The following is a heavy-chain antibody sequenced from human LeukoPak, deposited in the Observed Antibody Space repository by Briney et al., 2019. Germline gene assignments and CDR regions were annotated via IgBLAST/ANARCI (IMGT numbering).Heavy chain of an antibody. CDR2: IYTSGST. D-gene: IGHD3-10*01. CDR3: AREIPTLWFGELLPYYYMDV. CDR1: GGSISSGSYY. V-gene: IGHV4-61*02. Sequence: SETLSLTCTVTGGSISSGSYYWSCIRQPAGKGLEWIGRIYTSGSTNYNPSLKSRVTISVDTSKNQFSLKLSSVTAADTAVYYCAREIPTLWFGELLPYYYMDVSGKGTTVTVSS. J-gene: IGHJ6*03.